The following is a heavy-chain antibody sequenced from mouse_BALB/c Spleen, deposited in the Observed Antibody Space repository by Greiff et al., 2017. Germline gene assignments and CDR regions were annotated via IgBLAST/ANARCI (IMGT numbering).Heavy chain of an antibody. CDR2: ISNGGGST. J-gene: IGHJ4*01. CDR1: GFTFSSYT. V-gene: IGHV5-12-2*01. CDR3: ARRGIPTNAMDY. Sequence: DVMLVESGGGLVQPGGSLKLSCAASGFTFSSYTMSWVRQTPEKRLEWVAYISNGGGSTYYPDTVKGRFTISRDNAKNTLYLQMSSLKSEDTAMYYCARRGIPTNAMDYWGQGTSVTVSS.